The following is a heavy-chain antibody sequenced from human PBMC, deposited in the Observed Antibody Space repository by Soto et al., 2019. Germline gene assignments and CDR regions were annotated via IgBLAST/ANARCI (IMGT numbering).Heavy chain of an antibody. CDR3: AKLVTMVRGVYYYYGMDV. J-gene: IGHJ6*02. D-gene: IGHD3-10*01. V-gene: IGHV3-30*18. CDR1: GFTFSSYG. Sequence: QVQLVESGGGVVQPGRSLRLSCAASGFTFSSYGMHWVRQAPGKGLEWVAVISYDGSNKYYADSVKGRFTISRDNSKNPLYLQMNSLRAEDTAVYYCAKLVTMVRGVYYYYGMDVWGQGTTVTVSS. CDR2: ISYDGSNK.